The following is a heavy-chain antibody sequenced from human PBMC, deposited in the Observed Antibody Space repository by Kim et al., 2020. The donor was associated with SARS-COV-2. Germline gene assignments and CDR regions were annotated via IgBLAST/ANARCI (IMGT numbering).Heavy chain of an antibody. J-gene: IGHJ6*04. CDR2: IGTAGDT. CDR1: GFTFSSYG. Sequence: GGSLRLSCAASGFTFSSYGMHWVRQATGKGLEWVSAIGTAGDTYNPGSVKGRFTISRETAKNSLYLQMNSLRAGDTAVCDCARFSPDYYYGMDVWGKGATVSVPS. V-gene: IGHV3-13*01. CDR3: ARFSPDYYYGMDV.